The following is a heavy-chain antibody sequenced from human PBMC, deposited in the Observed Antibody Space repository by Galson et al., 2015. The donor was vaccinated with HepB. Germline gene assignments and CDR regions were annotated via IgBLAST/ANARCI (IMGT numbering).Heavy chain of an antibody. CDR2: TNQDGNER. J-gene: IGHJ4*02. V-gene: IGHV3-7*01. CDR3: ARDLFNGGDY. D-gene: IGHD2-21*01. CDR1: GFTFSNYA. Sequence: SLRLSCAASGFTFSNYAMHWVRQAPGKGLEWVANTNQDGNERYYVNSVKGRFTISRDNAKNSLYLQMNSLRAEDTAVYYCARDLFNGGDYWGQGTLVTVSS.